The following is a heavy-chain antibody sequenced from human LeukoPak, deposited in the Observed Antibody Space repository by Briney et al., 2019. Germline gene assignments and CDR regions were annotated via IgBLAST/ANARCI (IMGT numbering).Heavy chain of an antibody. CDR3: ARGDLDY. V-gene: IGHV3-7*01. CDR2: VKPDGNEK. CDR1: GFTFSSYW. J-gene: IGHJ4*01. Sequence: GGSLRLSCGVSGFTFSSYWMTWARQAPGRGLEWVATVKPDGNEKFYVDSVKGRFAISRDNARNSVYLEMNSQRVEDTAVYLCARGDLDYWGQGTLVTVSS.